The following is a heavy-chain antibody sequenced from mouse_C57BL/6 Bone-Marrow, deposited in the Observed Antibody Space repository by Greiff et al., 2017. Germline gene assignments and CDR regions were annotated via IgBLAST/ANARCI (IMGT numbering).Heavy chain of an antibody. J-gene: IGHJ1*03. V-gene: IGHV1-69*01. CDR2: IDPSDSYT. D-gene: IGHD2-4*01. CDR1: GYTFTSYW. Sequence: QVQLQQPGAELVMPGASVKLSCKASGYTFTSYWMHWVKQRPGQGLEWIGEIDPSDSYTKYNQKFKGKSTLTVDKSSSTAYMQLSSLTSEDSAVYYCAPLRGDWYFDVWGTGTTVTVSS. CDR3: APLRGDWYFDV.